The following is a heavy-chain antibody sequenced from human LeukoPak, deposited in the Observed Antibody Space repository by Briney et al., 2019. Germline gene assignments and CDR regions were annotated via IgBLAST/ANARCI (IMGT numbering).Heavy chain of an antibody. J-gene: IGHJ4*02. CDR2: IHNSGTT. CDR3: ARRYYYNLGSFPFDF. V-gene: IGHV4-34*01. D-gene: IGHD3-10*01. CDR1: GGPFSGYF. Sequence: LETLSLTCAVSGGPFSGYFWSWIRQSSGKGLEWIGEIHNSGTTNYNPSLNSRVTISEDTSKNQFYLNLSSVTAADTAVYYCARRYYYNLGSFPFDFWGQGTLVTVSS.